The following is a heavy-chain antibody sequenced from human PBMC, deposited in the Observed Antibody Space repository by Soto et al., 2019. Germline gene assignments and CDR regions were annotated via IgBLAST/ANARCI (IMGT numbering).Heavy chain of an antibody. CDR1: GGSISSGGYS. CDR2: IYHSGST. J-gene: IGHJ5*02. Sequence: TLSLTCAVSGGSISSGGYSWSWIRQPPGKGLEWIGYIYHSGSTYYNPSLKSRVTISVDRSKNQFSLKLSSVTAADTAVYYCASTIILSSGISSVGGWFDPWGQGTLVTVSS. D-gene: IGHD3-22*01. V-gene: IGHV4-30-2*01. CDR3: ASTIILSSGISSVGGWFDP.